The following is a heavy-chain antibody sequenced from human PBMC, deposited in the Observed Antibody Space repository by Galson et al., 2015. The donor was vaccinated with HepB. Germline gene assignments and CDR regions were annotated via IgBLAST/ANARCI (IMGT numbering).Heavy chain of an antibody. CDR2: ISAYNGDT. D-gene: IGHD2-8*01. CDR1: GYTFTNYG. V-gene: IGHV1-18*01. Sequence: SVKVSCKVSGYTFTNYGISWVRQAPGQGLEWMGWISAYNGDTNYAQKLQDRVTMTTDTSTSTAYMELRSLRFDDTAVYYCVRDRGDIVLMIPYHYYGMDVWGQGTTVTVSS. J-gene: IGHJ6*02. CDR3: VRDRGDIVLMIPYHYYGMDV.